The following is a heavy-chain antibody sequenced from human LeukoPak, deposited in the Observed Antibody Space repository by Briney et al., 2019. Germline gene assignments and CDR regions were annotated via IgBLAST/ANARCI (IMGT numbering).Heavy chain of an antibody. CDR3: ARDRGYGDYYFDY. CDR1: GFTFSDYY. Sequence: PGGSLRLSCAASGFTFSDYYMSWIRQAPGKGLEWVSYISSSGSTIYYADSVKGRFTISRDNSKNTLYLQMNSLRAEDTAVYYCARDRGYGDYYFDYWGQGTLVTVSS. J-gene: IGHJ4*02. V-gene: IGHV3-11*04. CDR2: ISSSGSTI. D-gene: IGHD4-17*01.